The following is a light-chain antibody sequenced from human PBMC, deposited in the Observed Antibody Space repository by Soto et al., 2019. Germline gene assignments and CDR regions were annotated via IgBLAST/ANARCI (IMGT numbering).Light chain of an antibody. Sequence: EIVMTQSPATLSVSPGGRATLSCGASQGVSSNLAWYQQKPGQAPRLLIYGASKRAIGLPARFSGSGSGTEFTLTITSLQSEDFAVYYCQQYNKWPQTFGQGTKVDIK. CDR3: QQYNKWPQT. J-gene: IGKJ1*01. V-gene: IGKV3-15*01. CDR2: GAS. CDR1: QGVSSN.